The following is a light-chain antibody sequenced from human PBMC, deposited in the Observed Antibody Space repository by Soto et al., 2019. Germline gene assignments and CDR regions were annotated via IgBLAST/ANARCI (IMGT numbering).Light chain of an antibody. Sequence: IVLTQSPATLSLSPWKRATLSCSASQNISNYLIWHQQKPGQAPRLLIYDVSNRATGIPARFSGSGSGTDFPLTISSLEPEDFAVYYWQQRSNWPRTFGQGTKVEIK. CDR2: DVS. CDR3: QQRSNWPRT. J-gene: IGKJ1*01. CDR1: QNISNY. V-gene: IGKV3-11*01.